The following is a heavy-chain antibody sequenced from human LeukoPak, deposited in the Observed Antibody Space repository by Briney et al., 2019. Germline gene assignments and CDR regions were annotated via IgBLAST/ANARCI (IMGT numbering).Heavy chain of an antibody. J-gene: IGHJ4*02. Sequence: GGSLRLSCAASGFIFRNYTMNWVGQAPGKGLEWVSSISTGGSNIVYADSVKGRFTISRDNAKNSLYLQMNGLRAEDTAVYYCTRVLYYDSTGYFGLGYWDQGTLVTVSS. CDR1: GFIFRNYT. CDR3: TRVLYYDSTGYFGLGY. V-gene: IGHV3-21*01. D-gene: IGHD3-22*01. CDR2: ISTGGSNI.